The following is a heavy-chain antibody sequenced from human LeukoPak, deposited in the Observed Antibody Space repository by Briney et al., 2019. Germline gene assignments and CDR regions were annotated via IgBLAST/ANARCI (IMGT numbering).Heavy chain of an antibody. V-gene: IGHV3-49*04. D-gene: IGHD6-19*01. CDR2: IRSKAYGGTT. J-gene: IGHJ3*02. Sequence: GGSLRLSCAASGFTFSSYSMNWVRQAPGKGLEWVGFIRSKAYGGTTEYAASVKGRFTISRDDSKSIAYLQMNSLKTEDTAVYYCTTYSSGWYTGAFDIWGQGTMVTVSS. CDR3: TTYSSGWYTGAFDI. CDR1: GFTFSSYS.